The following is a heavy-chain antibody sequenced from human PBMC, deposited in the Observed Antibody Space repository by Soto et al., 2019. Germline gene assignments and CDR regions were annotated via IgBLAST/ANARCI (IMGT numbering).Heavy chain of an antibody. D-gene: IGHD3-3*01. Sequence: PSETLSVTCTVSVGSISIRSYYWGWIRQPPGKGLEWIGSIYYSGSTYYNPSLKSRVTISVDTSKNQFSLKLSSVTAADTAVYYCATVRFLEWLLFDPWGQGTMVTVSS. J-gene: IGHJ5*02. CDR1: VGSISIRSYY. CDR3: ATVRFLEWLLFDP. CDR2: IYYSGST. V-gene: IGHV4-39*01.